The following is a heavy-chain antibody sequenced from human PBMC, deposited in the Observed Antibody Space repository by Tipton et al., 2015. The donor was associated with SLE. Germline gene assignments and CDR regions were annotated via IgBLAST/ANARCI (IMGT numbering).Heavy chain of an antibody. CDR1: GYTFINSW. J-gene: IGHJ3*01. D-gene: IGHD1-1*01. Sequence: GAEMKKPGESLKISCKGSGYTFINSWLGWVRQMPGKGLEWVGIIYPGDSETRYSPSFEGHVTISTDKSVSTAYLYWANLKASDSGIYYCAKRGGAWNAALYTFDVWGQGTAVTVSS. V-gene: IGHV5-51*03. CDR2: IYPGDSET. CDR3: AKRGGAWNAALYTFDV.